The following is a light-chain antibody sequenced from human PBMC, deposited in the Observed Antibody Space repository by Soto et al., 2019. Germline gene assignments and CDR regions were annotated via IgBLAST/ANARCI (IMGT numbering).Light chain of an antibody. CDR1: QSVAGN. CDR3: QQSNNWPPLT. CDR2: GVS. V-gene: IGKV3-15*01. Sequence: EIVMTQSPATLSVSPGAPAPLSCRASQSVAGNLAWYQQKPGQPPRLLIYGVSTRATGVPARFSGSGSETDFSLTISSLQIEDFALYYCQQSNNWPPLTFGGGTKVDIK. J-gene: IGKJ4*01.